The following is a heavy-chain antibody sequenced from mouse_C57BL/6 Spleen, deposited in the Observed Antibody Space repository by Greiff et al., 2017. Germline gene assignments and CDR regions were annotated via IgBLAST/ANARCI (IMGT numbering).Heavy chain of an antibody. CDR3: ARSGAMDY. D-gene: IGHD3-1*01. V-gene: IGHV1-69*01. Sequence: QVQLQQPGAELVMPGASVKLSCKASGYTFTSYWMHWVKQRPGQGLEWIGEIDPSDSYTNYNQKFKGKSTLTVDKSSSTAYMQLSSLTSEDSAVYYWARSGAMDYWGQGTSVTGSS. CDR1: GYTFTSYW. J-gene: IGHJ4*01. CDR2: IDPSDSYT.